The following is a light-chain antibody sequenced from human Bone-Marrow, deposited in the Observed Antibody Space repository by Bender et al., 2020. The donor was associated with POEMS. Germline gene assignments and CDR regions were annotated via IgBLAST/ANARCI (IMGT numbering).Light chain of an antibody. J-gene: IGLJ2*01. CDR1: KLGDKF. Sequence: SYELIQPPSMSVSPGQTASITCSGDKLGDKFVCWYQHKSGQSPVLVIYEDSKRPSGVPERFSGSNSGNTATLTVSGTQTTDEADYDSQVWDTETVIFGGGTKLTVL. V-gene: IGLV3-1*01. CDR3: QVWDTETVI. CDR2: EDS.